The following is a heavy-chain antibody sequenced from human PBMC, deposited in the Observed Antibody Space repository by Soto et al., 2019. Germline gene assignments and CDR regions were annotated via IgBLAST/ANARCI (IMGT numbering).Heavy chain of an antibody. Sequence: ASVKVSCKASGFTFTSSAMQWVRQARGQRLEWIGWIVVGSGNTNYAQKFQERVTITRNMSTSTAYMELSSLRSEDTAVYYCAASYGSGSYYTDYWGQGTLVTVSS. V-gene: IGHV1-58*02. CDR3: AASYGSGSYYTDY. CDR2: IVVGSGNT. D-gene: IGHD3-10*01. J-gene: IGHJ4*02. CDR1: GFTFTSSA.